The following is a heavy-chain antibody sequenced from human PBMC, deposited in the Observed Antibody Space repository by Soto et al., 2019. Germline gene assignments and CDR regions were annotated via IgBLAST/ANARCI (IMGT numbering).Heavy chain of an antibody. CDR3: ARDTDLTLVTTLDY. CDR1: GYTFTGYY. J-gene: IGHJ4*02. CDR2: INISNGNT. V-gene: IGHV1-3*04. D-gene: IGHD4-17*01. Sequence: GASVKVSCKASGYTFTGYYMHWVRQAPGQRLECMGWINISNGNTEYSQNFQGRVTMTRDTSASTAYMELSSLRSEDTAVYYCARDTDLTLVTTLDYWGQGTPVTVSS.